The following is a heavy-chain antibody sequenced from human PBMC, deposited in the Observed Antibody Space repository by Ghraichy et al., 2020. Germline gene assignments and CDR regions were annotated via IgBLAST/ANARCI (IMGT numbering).Heavy chain of an antibody. CDR3: AKDTREDIVVVVAATLSYAFDI. Sequence: LSLTCAASGFTFSSYAMSWVRQAPGKGLEWVSAISGSGGSTYYADSVKGRFTISRDNSKNTLYLQMNSLRAEDTAVYYCAKDTREDIVVVVAATLSYAFDIWGQGTMVTVSS. D-gene: IGHD2-15*01. J-gene: IGHJ3*02. CDR1: GFTFSSYA. V-gene: IGHV3-23*01. CDR2: ISGSGGST.